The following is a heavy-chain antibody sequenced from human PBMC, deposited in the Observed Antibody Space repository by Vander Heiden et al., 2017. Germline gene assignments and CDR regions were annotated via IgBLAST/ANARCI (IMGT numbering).Heavy chain of an antibody. D-gene: IGHD4-17*01. CDR3: AKGLTTLDY. Sequence: EVPLLESGGGLVQPGGSLRLSCAASGFTFSSYAMTWVRQAPGKGLEWVSTISAGGTYYADSVKGRFTISRDNSKNTVSLQVNGLRAEDTAIYYCAKGLTTLDYWGQGALVTVSS. V-gene: IGHV3-23*01. J-gene: IGHJ4*02. CDR1: GFTFSSYA. CDR2: ISAGGT.